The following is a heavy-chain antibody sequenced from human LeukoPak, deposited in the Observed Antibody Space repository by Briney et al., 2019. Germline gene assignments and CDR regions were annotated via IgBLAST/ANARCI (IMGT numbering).Heavy chain of an antibody. CDR3: ARAYYYDSSGYFGAHDAFDI. CDR1: GGSFSGYY. Sequence: SETLSLTCAVYGGSFSGYYWSWIRQPPGKGLEWIGEISHSGSTNYNPSLKSRVTISVDTSKNQFSLKLSSVTAADTAVYYCARAYYYDSSGYFGAHDAFDIWGQGTMVTVSS. V-gene: IGHV4-34*01. J-gene: IGHJ3*02. D-gene: IGHD3-22*01. CDR2: ISHSGST.